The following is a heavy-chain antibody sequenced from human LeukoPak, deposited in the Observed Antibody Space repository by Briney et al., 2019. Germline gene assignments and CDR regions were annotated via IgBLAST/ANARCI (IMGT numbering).Heavy chain of an antibody. Sequence: PGRSLRLSCAASGFTFSSYAMHWVRQAPGKGLEWVAVISYDGSNKYYADSVKGRFTISRDNSKNTLYLQMNSLRAEDTAVYYCARGGCSGGSCYYWYFDLWGRGTLVTVSS. CDR2: ISYDGSNK. D-gene: IGHD2-15*01. CDR1: GFTFSSYA. J-gene: IGHJ2*01. CDR3: ARGGCSGGSCYYWYFDL. V-gene: IGHV3-30-3*01.